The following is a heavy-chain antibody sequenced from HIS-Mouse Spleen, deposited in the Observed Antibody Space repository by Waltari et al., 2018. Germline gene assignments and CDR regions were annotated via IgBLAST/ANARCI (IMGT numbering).Heavy chain of an antibody. J-gene: IGHJ6*02. CDR2: CYYSGST. D-gene: IGHD7-27*01. CDR1: GGSISSSSYY. V-gene: IGHV4-39*07. Sequence: QLQLQESGPGLVKPSETLSLTCTVSGGSISSSSYYWGLIRQPPGKGLEWIGRCYYSGSTYYNPSLKSRVTISVDTSKNQFSLKLSSVTAADTAVYYCAREDLTGYYYYGMDVWGQGTTVTVSS. CDR3: AREDLTGYYYYGMDV.